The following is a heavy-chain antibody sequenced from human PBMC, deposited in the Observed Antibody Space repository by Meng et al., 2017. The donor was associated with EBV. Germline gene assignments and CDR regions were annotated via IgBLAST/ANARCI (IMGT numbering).Heavy chain of an antibody. CDR1: GFSLSTRGVG. Sequence: QTPLKGSGPTLVKPPQTLPLTCTFSGFSLSTRGVGVGWIRQPPGKAPEWLALIYWDDDKRYSPSLKSRLTITKDTSKNQVVLTMTNMDPVDAATYYCAHIIAARPFDYWGQGTLVTVSS. D-gene: IGHD6-6*01. V-gene: IGHV2-5*02. CDR3: AHIIAARPFDY. J-gene: IGHJ4*02. CDR2: IYWDDDK.